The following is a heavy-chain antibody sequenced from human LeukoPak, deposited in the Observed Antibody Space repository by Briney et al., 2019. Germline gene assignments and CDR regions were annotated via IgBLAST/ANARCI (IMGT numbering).Heavy chain of an antibody. Sequence: PSETLSLTCTVSGGSISSYYWSWIRQPPGKGLEWIGYIYYSGSTNYNPSLKSRVTMSVDTSKNQFSLKLSSVTAADTAVYYCARADDGYDSSFDYWGQGTLVTVSS. CDR1: GGSISSYY. CDR3: ARADDGYDSSFDY. J-gene: IGHJ4*02. D-gene: IGHD5-12*01. CDR2: IYYSGST. V-gene: IGHV4-59*12.